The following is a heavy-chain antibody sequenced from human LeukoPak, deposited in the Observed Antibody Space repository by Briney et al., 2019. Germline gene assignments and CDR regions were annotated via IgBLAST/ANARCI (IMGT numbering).Heavy chain of an antibody. CDR1: GGSFSGYY. Sequence: SETLSLTCAAYGGSFSGYYWSWIRQPPGKGLEWIGEINHSGSTNYNPSLKSRVTISVDTSKNQFSLKLSSVTAADTAVYYCARGRILTGYYKLDYWGQGTLVTVSS. CDR3: ARGRILTGYYKLDY. J-gene: IGHJ4*02. D-gene: IGHD3-9*01. V-gene: IGHV4-34*01. CDR2: INHSGST.